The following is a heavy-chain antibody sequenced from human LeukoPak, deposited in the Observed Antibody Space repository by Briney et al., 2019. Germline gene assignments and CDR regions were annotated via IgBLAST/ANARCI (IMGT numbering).Heavy chain of an antibody. CDR3: ARDHNYWYFDL. J-gene: IGHJ2*01. CDR2: ISGGGGST. CDR1: GFTFSSYA. V-gene: IGHV3-23*01. Sequence: GGSLRLSCAASGFTFSSYAMSWVRQAPGKGLEWVSSISGGGGSTYHADSVKGRFTISRDNAKNSLYLQMNSLRAEDTAVYYCARDHNYWYFDLWDRGTLVTVSS.